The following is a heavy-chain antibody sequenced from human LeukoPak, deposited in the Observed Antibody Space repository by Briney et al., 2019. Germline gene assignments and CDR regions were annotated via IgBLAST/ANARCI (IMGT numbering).Heavy chain of an antibody. CDR3: ARRLYGSGSSNAFDI. D-gene: IGHD3-10*01. V-gene: IGHV2-70*11. CDR1: GFSLTTDEMS. CDR2: IDWDNDN. J-gene: IGHJ3*02. Sequence: SGPALVKPTQTVTLTRTLSGFSLTTDEMSVSCVRQPPGKTLEWLARIDWDNDNYYSAALTTRLTISKDTSKNQVVLTMNNMDPVDTATYYCARRLYGSGSSNAFDIWGQGTMVTVSS.